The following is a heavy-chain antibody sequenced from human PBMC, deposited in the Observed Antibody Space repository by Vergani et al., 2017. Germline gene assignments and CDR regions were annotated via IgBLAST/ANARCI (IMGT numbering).Heavy chain of an antibody. J-gene: IGHJ4*02. D-gene: IGHD3-10*01. CDR2: VSFRGDT. Sequence: QVNLQESGPGLVKPSETLSLTCTVSGASVNSYYWSWIREPPEKGLEWMGYVSFRGDTLYDPSVKGRMTISLNTSSNQFSLYLTSVTAADTAVYYCARSRIYYGAGSPDYWGQGTLVTVSS. CDR3: ARSRIYYGAGSPDY. CDR1: GASVNSYY. V-gene: IGHV4-59*02.